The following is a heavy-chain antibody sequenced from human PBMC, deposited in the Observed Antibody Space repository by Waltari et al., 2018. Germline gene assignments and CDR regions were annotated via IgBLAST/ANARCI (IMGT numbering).Heavy chain of an antibody. J-gene: IGHJ4*02. CDR3: ARVRYGGNSGDY. CDR2: IYTSGST. CDR1: GGSISSGSYY. D-gene: IGHD2-21*02. Sequence: QVQLQESGPGLVKPSQTLSLTCTVSGGSISSGSYYWSWIRQPAGKGLEWIGYIYTSGSTNYNPSLKSRGTISVDTSKNQFSLKLSSGTAADTAVYYCARVRYGGNSGDYWGQGTLVIVSS. V-gene: IGHV4-61*09.